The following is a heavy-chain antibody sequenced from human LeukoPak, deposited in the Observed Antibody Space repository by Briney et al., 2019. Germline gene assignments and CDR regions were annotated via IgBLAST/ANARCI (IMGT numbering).Heavy chain of an antibody. CDR2: TYYRSKWYN. V-gene: IGHV6-1*01. D-gene: IGHD3-16*01. J-gene: IGHJ4*02. CDR1: GDSVSSNSVP. Sequence: SQTLSLTCAISGDSVSSNSVPLNWIRQSPSRGLEWLGRTYYRSKWYNDYAVSVKSRITINPDTSKKQFSLQLNSVTPEDTAVYSCARDGGFVVDCWGQGTLVTVSS. CDR3: ARDGGFVVDC.